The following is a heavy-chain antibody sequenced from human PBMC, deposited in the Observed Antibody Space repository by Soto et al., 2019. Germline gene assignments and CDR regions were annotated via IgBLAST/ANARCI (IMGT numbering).Heavy chain of an antibody. Sequence: PSETLSLTCGVSGGSISSYFWSWIRQSPGKGLEWIGYVFYSGTTNYNPSLKGRATMSVDTSNNRFSLKLTSVTAADTAVYFCARGRGGTYDAFDIWGQGTMVTVSS. D-gene: IGHD1-26*01. J-gene: IGHJ3*02. CDR2: VFYSGTT. V-gene: IGHV4-59*01. CDR1: GGSISSYF. CDR3: ARGRGGTYDAFDI.